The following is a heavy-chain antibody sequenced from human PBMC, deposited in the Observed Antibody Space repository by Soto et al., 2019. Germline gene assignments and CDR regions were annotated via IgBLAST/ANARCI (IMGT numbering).Heavy chain of an antibody. Sequence: PGESLKISCKGSGYSFTSYWISWVRQMPGKGLEWMGRIDPSDSYTNYSPSFQGHVTISADKSISTAYLQWSSLKASDTAMYYCARSSPRREYYYDRPYGMEVWGQGTTVTVSS. V-gene: IGHV5-10-1*01. D-gene: IGHD3-22*01. CDR3: ARSSPRREYYYDRPYGMEV. CDR2: IDPSDSYT. J-gene: IGHJ6*02. CDR1: GYSFTSYW.